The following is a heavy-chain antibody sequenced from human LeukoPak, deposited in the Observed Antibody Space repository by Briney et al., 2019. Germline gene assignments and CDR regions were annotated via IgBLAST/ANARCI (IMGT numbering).Heavy chain of an antibody. CDR2: IGGSNGIT. J-gene: IGHJ4*02. CDR1: RFTFNSYA. V-gene: IGHV3-23*01. CDR3: ARNENSGWGYFDY. Sequence: GRSLRLSCAASRFTFNSYAMSWVRQAPGKGLEWVSVIGGSNGITFYVGSVKGRFTISRDNSKDTLYLQMNSLRAEDTAVYYCARNENSGWGYFDYWGQGTLVTVSS. D-gene: IGHD5-12*01.